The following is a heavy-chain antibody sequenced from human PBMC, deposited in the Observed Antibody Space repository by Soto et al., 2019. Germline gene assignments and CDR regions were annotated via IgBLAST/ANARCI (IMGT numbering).Heavy chain of an antibody. J-gene: IGHJ6*03. V-gene: IGHV3-64*01. Sequence: LRLSCAASGFTFSSYAMHWVRQAPGKGLEYVSAISSNGGSTYYANSVKGRFTISRDNSKNTLYLQMGSLRAEDMAVYYCARDGPQQLVRSWRQSYYYYYMDVWGKGTTVTVSS. CDR1: GFTFSSYA. D-gene: IGHD6-13*01. CDR3: ARDGPQQLVRSWRQSYYYYYMDV. CDR2: ISSNGGST.